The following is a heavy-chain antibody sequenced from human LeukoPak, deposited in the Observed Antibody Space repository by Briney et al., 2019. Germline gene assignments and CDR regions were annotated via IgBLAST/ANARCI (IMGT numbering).Heavy chain of an antibody. V-gene: IGHV3-30*18. CDR2: ISYDGSNK. CDR1: GFTFSSYG. J-gene: IGHJ5*02. CDR3: AKDGDDGSGSYYLLNWFDP. Sequence: GGSLRLSCAASGFTFSSYGMHWVRQAPGKGLEWVAVISYDGSNKYYVDSVKGRFTISRDNSKNTLYLQMNSLRAEDTAVYYCAKDGDDGSGSYYLLNWFDPWGQGTLVTVSS. D-gene: IGHD3-10*01.